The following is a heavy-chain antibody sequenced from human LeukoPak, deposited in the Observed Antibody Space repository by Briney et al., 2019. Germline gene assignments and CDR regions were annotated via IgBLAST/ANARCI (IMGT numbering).Heavy chain of an antibody. D-gene: IGHD3-10*01. Sequence: GGSLRLSCAASGFTFSSYAMSWVRQAPGKGLEWVSAISGSGGSTYYADSVKGRFTISRDNSKNTLYLQMNSLRAEDTAVYYCAKLGIRGVIIYYFDYWGQGTLVTVSS. CDR3: AKLGIRGVIIYYFDY. CDR2: ISGSGGST. J-gene: IGHJ4*02. V-gene: IGHV3-23*01. CDR1: GFTFSSYA.